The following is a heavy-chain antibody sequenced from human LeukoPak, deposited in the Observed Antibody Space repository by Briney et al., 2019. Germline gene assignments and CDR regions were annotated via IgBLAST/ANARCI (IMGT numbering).Heavy chain of an antibody. CDR3: ARGQYNWNYLNWFDP. J-gene: IGHJ5*02. CDR2: IYYSGST. V-gene: IGHV4-59*08. CDR1: GASISRYY. D-gene: IGHD1-7*01. Sequence: ASETLSLTCTVSGASISRYYWSWIRQPPGKGLEWIGYIYYSGSTNYNPSLRNRVTISVDTSKNQVSLKLTSVTAADTAVYYCARGQYNWNYLNWFDPWGQGTLVTVSS.